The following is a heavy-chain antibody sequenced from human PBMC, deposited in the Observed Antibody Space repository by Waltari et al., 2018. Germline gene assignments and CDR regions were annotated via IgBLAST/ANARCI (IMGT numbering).Heavy chain of an antibody. Sequence: QVQLVQSGAEVKKPGSSVKVSCKASGGTFSSYAISWVRQAPGQGLEWMGGIIPIFGTANYAQKFQGRVTITADESTSTAYMELSSLRSEDTAVYYCARDVAYSSSWYPKWFDPWGQGTLVTVSS. V-gene: IGHV1-69*01. J-gene: IGHJ5*02. D-gene: IGHD6-13*01. CDR1: GGTFSSYA. CDR2: IIPIFGTA. CDR3: ARDVAYSSSWYPKWFDP.